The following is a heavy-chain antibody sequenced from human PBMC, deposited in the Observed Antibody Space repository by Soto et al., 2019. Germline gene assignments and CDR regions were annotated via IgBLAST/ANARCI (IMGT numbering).Heavy chain of an antibody. Sequence: QITLKESGPTLVKPTQTLTLTCTFSGFSLSTSGVGVGWIRQPPGKALEWLALIYWNDDKRYSPSLKSRLTITKDTSKNQVVLTMTNMDPVDTATYYCAHIEWYSGSPPYGMDVWGQGTTVTVSS. CDR2: IYWNDDK. J-gene: IGHJ6*02. CDR1: GFSLSTSGVG. V-gene: IGHV2-5*01. CDR3: AHIEWYSGSPPYGMDV. D-gene: IGHD1-26*01.